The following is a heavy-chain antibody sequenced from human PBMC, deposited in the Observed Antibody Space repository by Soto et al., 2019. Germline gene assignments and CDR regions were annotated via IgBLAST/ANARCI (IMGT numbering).Heavy chain of an antibody. CDR3: ERRSWSDPRGIAKATQDH. J-gene: IGHJ4*02. V-gene: IGHV4-39*01. CDR2: LSYSGGT. Sequence: QLQLQESGPGLVKPSETLSLTCTVSGGSISSSNYYWGWVRQPPGKGLEWIGSLSYSGGTYYNPSLKSRVTISVDTSKNQFSLKLSSVTAADTAVYYCERRSWSDPRGIAKATQDHWGQGTLVTVSS. CDR1: GGSISSSNYY. D-gene: IGHD6-13*01.